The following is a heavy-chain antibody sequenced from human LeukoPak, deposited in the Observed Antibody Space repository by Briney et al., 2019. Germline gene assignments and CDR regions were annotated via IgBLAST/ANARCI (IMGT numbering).Heavy chain of an antibody. CDR2: MNPNSGNT. CDR3: ARVISSNYRHFWFDP. J-gene: IGHJ5*02. V-gene: IGHV1-8*03. Sequence: GASVKVSCKASGYTFTSYDINWVRQATGQGLEWMGWMNPNSGNTGYAQKFQGRVTITRNTSISTAYMELSSLRSEDTAVYYCARVISSNYRHFWFDPWGQGTLVTVSS. CDR1: GYTFTSYD. D-gene: IGHD4-11*01.